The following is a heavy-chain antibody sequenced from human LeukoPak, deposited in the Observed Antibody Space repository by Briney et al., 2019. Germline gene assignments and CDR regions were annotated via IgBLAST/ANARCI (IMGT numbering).Heavy chain of an antibody. CDR2: IYGGGST. CDR3: ASSSSWYSGLDY. D-gene: IGHD6-13*01. V-gene: IGHV3-53*01. J-gene: IGHJ4*02. Sequence: GGSLRLSCAASGFTVSSNYMSWVRQAPGKGLEWVSVIYGGGSTYYADSVKGRFTMSRDNSKNTLYLQMNSLRAEDTAVYYCASSSSWYSGLDYWGQGTLVTVSS. CDR1: GFTVSSNY.